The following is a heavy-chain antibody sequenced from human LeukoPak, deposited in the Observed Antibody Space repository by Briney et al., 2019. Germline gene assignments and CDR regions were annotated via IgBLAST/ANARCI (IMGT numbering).Heavy chain of an antibody. Sequence: SGPTLVKPTQTLTLTCTFSGFSLSTSGVGVGWIRQPPGKALEWLALIYWDDDKRYSPSLKSRLTITKDTSKNQVVLTMTNMDPVDTATYYCAHLTALRPRHDNWFDPRGQGTLVTVSS. J-gene: IGHJ5*02. CDR3: AHLTALRPRHDNWFDP. V-gene: IGHV2-5*02. CDR2: IYWDDDK. CDR1: GFSLSTSGVG. D-gene: IGHD5-18*01.